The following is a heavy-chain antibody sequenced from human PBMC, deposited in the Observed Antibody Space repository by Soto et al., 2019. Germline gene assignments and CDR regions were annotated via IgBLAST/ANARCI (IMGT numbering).Heavy chain of an antibody. V-gene: IGHV4-34*01. J-gene: IGHJ5*02. D-gene: IGHD4-17*01. CDR2: VSLTGET. CDR1: GGSFNDYQ. CDR3: AGWPDYGDYDA. Sequence: QVQLPQWGAGLLKPSEPLSLPCEVSGGSFNDYQWAWLRQSPEKGLEWIGEVSLTGETNSKPSLMSRLTMSVDTSNNPFSLKLSSVTSADSASYFCAGWPDYGDYDAWGQGTLVAVSS.